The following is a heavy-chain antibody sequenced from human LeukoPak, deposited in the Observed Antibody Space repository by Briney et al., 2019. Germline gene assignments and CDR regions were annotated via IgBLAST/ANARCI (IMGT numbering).Heavy chain of an antibody. CDR2: INWNGGST. V-gene: IGHV3-20*04. CDR3: AKCSGGSCSNFDY. D-gene: IGHD2-15*01. Sequence: PGGSLRLSCAASGFTFDDYGMSWVRQAPGKGLEWVSGINWNGGSTGYADSVKGRFTISRDNAKNSLYLQMNSLRAEDTAVYYCAKCSGGSCSNFDYWGQGTLVTVSS. CDR1: GFTFDDYG. J-gene: IGHJ4*02.